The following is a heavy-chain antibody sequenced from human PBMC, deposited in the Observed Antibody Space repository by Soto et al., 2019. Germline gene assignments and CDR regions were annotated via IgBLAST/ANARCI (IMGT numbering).Heavy chain of an antibody. Sequence: SVKVSCKASGGTFSSYAISWVRQAPGQGLEWMGGIIPIFGTANYAQKFQGRVTITADESTSTAYMELSSLRSEDTAVYYCASPYQLPTYYYGMDVWGQGTTVTV. CDR3: ASPYQLPTYYYGMDV. CDR2: IIPIFGTA. CDR1: GGTFSSYA. V-gene: IGHV1-69*13. D-gene: IGHD2-2*01. J-gene: IGHJ6*02.